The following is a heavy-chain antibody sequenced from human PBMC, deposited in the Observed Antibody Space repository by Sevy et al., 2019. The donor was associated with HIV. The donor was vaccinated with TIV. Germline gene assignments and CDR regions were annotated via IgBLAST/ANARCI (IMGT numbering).Heavy chain of an antibody. CDR1: GYTFNIYG. CDR3: ARDRQEGYFDY. J-gene: IGHJ4*02. V-gene: IGHV1-18*01. CDR2: ISPYTGNT. Sequence: ASVKVSCKATGYTFNIYGISWVRQAPGQGLEWMGWISPYTGNTNYAQKLQGRVTMTTDTSTSTAYMDLRSLRSDDTAVYYCARDRQEGYFDYWGQGTLVTVSS.